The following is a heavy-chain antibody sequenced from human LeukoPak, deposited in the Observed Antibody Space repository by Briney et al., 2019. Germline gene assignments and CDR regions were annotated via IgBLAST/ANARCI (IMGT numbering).Heavy chain of an antibody. V-gene: IGHV4-61*02. CDR1: GGSISSGSYY. D-gene: IGHD2-2*02. J-gene: IGHJ4*02. CDR3: ARETEYCSSTSCYKVNYFDY. Sequence: PSQTLSLTCTVSGGSISSGSYYWSWIRQPAGKGLEWIGRIYTSGSTNYNPSLKSRVTMSVDTSKNQFSLKLSSVTAADTAVYYCARETEYCSSTSCYKVNYFDYWGQGTLVTVSS. CDR2: IYTSGST.